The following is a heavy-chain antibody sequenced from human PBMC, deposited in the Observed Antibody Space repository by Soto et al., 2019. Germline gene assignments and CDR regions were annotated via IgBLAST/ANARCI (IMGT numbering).Heavy chain of an antibody. V-gene: IGHV4-61*01. D-gene: IGHD2-21*02. CDR3: ARDRGGGDPGIDWFHP. CDR2: IYYSGST. CDR1: GGSVSSGFYY. Sequence: SETLSLTCTVSGGSVSSGFYYWSWIRQPPGKGLEWIGSIYYSGSTNYNPSLKSRVTISLDTSKQQFSLKLSSVTAADTAVYFCARDRGGGDPGIDWFHPWDQGTLVTVSS. J-gene: IGHJ5*02.